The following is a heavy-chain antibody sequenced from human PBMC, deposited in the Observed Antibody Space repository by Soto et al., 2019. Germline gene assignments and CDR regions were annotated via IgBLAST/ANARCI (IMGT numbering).Heavy chain of an antibody. CDR1: GGSVSSGSYY. V-gene: IGHV4-61*01. CDR2: IYYSGST. J-gene: IGHJ5*02. D-gene: IGHD3-10*01. Sequence: SETLSLTCTVSGGSVSSGSYYWSWIRQPPGKGLEWIGYIYYSGSTNYNPSLKSRVTISVDTSKNQFSLKLSSVTAADTAVYYCARVHGSGSYYNDNWFDPWGQGTLVTVSS. CDR3: ARVHGSGSYYNDNWFDP.